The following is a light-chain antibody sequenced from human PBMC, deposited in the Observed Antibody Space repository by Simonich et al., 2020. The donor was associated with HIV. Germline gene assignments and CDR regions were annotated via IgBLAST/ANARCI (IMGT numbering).Light chain of an antibody. CDR1: QSVLYSSNNKNY. J-gene: IGKJ1*01. CDR2: WAS. Sequence: DIVMTQSPDSLAVSLGERATINCNSSQSVLYSSNNKNYLAWYQQKPGQPPKLLIYWASTREFGVPDRFSGSGSGTDFTLTISSLQAEDVAVYYCQQYYSTPPTFGQGTKVEIK. V-gene: IGKV4-1*01. CDR3: QQYYSTPPT.